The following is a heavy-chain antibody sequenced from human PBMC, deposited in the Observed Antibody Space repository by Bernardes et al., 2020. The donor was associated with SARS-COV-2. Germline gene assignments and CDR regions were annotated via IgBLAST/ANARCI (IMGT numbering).Heavy chain of an antibody. D-gene: IGHD2-2*01. J-gene: IGHJ4*02. Sequence: AAAKVSCKASGYTFTSYGISWVRQAPGQGLEWMGWISAYNGTTNYAQKLQGRVTMTTDTSTSTAYMELRSLRSDDTAVYYCARDLRVVVVPAAMPGAPFDYWGQGTLVTVSA. CDR3: ARDLRVVVVPAAMPGAPFDY. CDR1: GYTFTSYG. V-gene: IGHV1-18*04. CDR2: ISAYNGTT.